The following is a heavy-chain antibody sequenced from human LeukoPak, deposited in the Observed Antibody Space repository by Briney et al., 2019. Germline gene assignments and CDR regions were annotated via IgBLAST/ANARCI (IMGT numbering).Heavy chain of an antibody. V-gene: IGHV3-30*18. CDR2: ISYDGSNK. D-gene: IGHD6-13*01. CDR1: GFTFSSYG. Sequence: PGGSLRLSCAASGFTFSSYGMHWVRQAPGKGLEWVAVISYDGSNKYYADSVKGRFTISRDSSKNTLYLQMNSLRAEDTAVYYCAKSSYSSSWYVFYYDMDVWGKGTTVTVSS. CDR3: AKSSYSSSWYVFYYDMDV. J-gene: IGHJ6*04.